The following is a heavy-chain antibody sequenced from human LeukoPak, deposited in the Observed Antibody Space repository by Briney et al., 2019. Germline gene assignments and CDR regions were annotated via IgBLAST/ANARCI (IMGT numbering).Heavy chain of an antibody. CDR1: GYTFTGYH. CDR2: INPDSGDT. CDR3: ARDDGGDSSGHNTIDY. V-gene: IGHV1-2*02. J-gene: IGHJ4*02. D-gene: IGHD3-22*01. Sequence: ASVKVSCKASGYTFTGYHMHWVRQAPGQGLEWMGRINPDSGDTNYAQKSQGRVTMTWDKSISTVYMELSRLRSDDTAVYYCARDDGGDSSGHNTIDYWGQGTLVTVSS.